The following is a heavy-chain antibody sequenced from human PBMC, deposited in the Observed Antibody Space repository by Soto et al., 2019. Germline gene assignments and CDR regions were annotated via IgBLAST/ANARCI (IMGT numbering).Heavy chain of an antibody. CDR3: ARLGQLSSFDY. Sequence: SETLSLTCTVSGGSISSYYWSWIRQPPGKGLEWIGYIYYSGSTNYNPSLKSRVTISVDTSKNQFSLKLSSVTAADTAVYYCARLGQLSSFDYWGQGTLVTVSS. J-gene: IGHJ4*02. V-gene: IGHV4-59*08. CDR2: IYYSGST. CDR1: GGSISSYY. D-gene: IGHD5-18*01.